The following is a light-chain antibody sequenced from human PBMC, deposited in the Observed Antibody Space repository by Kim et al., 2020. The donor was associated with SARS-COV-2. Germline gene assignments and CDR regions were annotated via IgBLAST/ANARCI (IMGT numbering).Light chain of an antibody. CDR2: DAS. V-gene: IGKV3D-20*01. Sequence: PGERATLSCGASQSVRSSYLAWYQQRPGLAPRLLIYDASRRATGVPDRFSGSGSGTDFTLTISRLEPEDFAVYYCQQYANSPRTFGPGTKVDIK. J-gene: IGKJ1*01. CDR1: QSVRSSY. CDR3: QQYANSPRT.